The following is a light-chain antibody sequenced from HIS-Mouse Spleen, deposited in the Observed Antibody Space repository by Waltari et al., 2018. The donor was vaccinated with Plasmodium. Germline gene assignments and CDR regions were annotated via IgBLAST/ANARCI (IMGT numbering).Light chain of an antibody. CDR2: AAS. CDR3: QQSYSTWT. J-gene: IGKJ1*01. Sequence: DIQMTQSPSSLFASVGDRVTITCRASQSISSYLNWYQQKPGKAPKLLIYAASILQSGVSSRFSGSGSGTYFTLTISRLQPEDFATYYCQQSYSTWTFGQGTKVEIK. CDR1: QSISSY. V-gene: IGKV1-39*01.